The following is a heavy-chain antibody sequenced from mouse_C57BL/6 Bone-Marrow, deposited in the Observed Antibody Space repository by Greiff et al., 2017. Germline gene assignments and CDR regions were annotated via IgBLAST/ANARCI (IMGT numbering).Heavy chain of an antibody. CDR1: GYTFTSYW. V-gene: IGHV1-50*01. J-gene: IGHJ4*01. CDR2: IDPSDSYT. Sequence: QVQLQQPGAELVKPGASVKLSCKASGYTFTSYWMQWVKQRPGQGLEWIGEIDPSDSYTNYNQKFKGKATLTVDTSSSTAYMQLSSLTSEDSAVYYCARYSSYGNYNYYAMDYWGQGTSVTVSS. CDR3: ARYSSYGNYNYYAMDY. D-gene: IGHD2-1*01.